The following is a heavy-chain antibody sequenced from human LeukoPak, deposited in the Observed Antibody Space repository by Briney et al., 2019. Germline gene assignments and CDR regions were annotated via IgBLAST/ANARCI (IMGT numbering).Heavy chain of an antibody. CDR3: ASGTAMVTGLLY. J-gene: IGHJ4*02. CDR2: INPSGGST. CDR1: GYTFTSYY. V-gene: IGHV1-46*01. Sequence: ASVKVSCKASGYTFTSYYMHWVRQAPGQGLEWMGIINPSGGSTSYAQKFQGRVTMIRDMSTSTVYMELSSLRSEDTVVYYCASGTAMVTGLLYWGQGTLVTVSS. D-gene: IGHD5-18*01.